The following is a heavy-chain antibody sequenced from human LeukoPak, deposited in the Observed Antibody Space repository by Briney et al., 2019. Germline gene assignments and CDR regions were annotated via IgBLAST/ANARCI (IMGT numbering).Heavy chain of an antibody. Sequence: GGSLRLSCAASGFTFSSYEMNWVRHAPGRGLEWVSYISSSGSTIYYADCVKGRFTISRDNAKNSLYLQMNSLRAEDTAVYYCARIPWIQLWRDDYYYYYYMDVWGKGTTVTVSS. V-gene: IGHV3-48*03. CDR2: ISSSGSTI. CDR1: GFTFSSYE. CDR3: ARIPWIQLWRDDYYYYYYMDV. J-gene: IGHJ6*03. D-gene: IGHD5-18*01.